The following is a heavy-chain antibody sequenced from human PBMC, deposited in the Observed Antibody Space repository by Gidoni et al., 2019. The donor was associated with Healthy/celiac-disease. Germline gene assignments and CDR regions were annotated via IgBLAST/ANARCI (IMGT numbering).Heavy chain of an antibody. J-gene: IGHJ6*03. D-gene: IGHD3-9*01. V-gene: IGHV3-21*01. CDR1: GFTFSSYS. Sequence: EVQLVESGGGLVKPGGSLRLSCAASGFTFSSYSMNWVRQAPGKGLEWVSSISSSSSYIYYADSVKGRFTISRDNAKNSLYLQMNSLRAEDTAVYYCARAHYDILTGTNYYMDVWGKGTTVTVSS. CDR3: ARAHYDILTGTNYYMDV. CDR2: ISSSSSYI.